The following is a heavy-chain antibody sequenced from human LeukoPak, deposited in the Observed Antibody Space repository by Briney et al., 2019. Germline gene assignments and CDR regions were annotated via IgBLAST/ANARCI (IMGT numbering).Heavy chain of an antibody. CDR1: GFTVSGNY. Sequence: PGGSLRLSCAASGFTVSGNYMSWVRQAPGKGLEWVSVIYSGGSTYYADSVKGRFTISRDNSKNTLYLQMNSLRAEDTAVYYCAKTLDDHTVTPLAFDIWGQGTMVTVSS. CDR2: IYSGGST. J-gene: IGHJ3*02. D-gene: IGHD4-17*01. CDR3: AKTLDDHTVTPLAFDI. V-gene: IGHV3-53*01.